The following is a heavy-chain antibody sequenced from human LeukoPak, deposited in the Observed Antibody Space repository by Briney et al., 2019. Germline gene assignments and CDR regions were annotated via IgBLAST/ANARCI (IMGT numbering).Heavy chain of an antibody. CDR2: ISAYNGNT. J-gene: IGHJ4*02. Sequence: ASVKVSCKASGYTFTGYYMHWVRQAPGQGLEWMGWISAYNGNTNYAQKLQGRVTMTTDTSTSTAYMELRSLRSDDTAVYYCARELSSSSRLLDSWGQGTLVTVSS. CDR3: ARELSSSSRLLDS. D-gene: IGHD6-6*01. CDR1: GYTFTGYY. V-gene: IGHV1-18*04.